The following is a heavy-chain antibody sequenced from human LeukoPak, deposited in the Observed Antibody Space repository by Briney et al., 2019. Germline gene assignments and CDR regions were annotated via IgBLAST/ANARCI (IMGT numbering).Heavy chain of an antibody. CDR2: ISSSSSYI. V-gene: IGHV3-21*01. D-gene: IGHD3-3*01. Sequence: GGSLRLSCAASGFTFSSYSMNWVRQAPGKGLEWVSSISSSSSYIYYADSVKGRFTISRDNAKNSLYLQMNSLRAEDTAVYYCASPDYGFWSGPKPECFQHWGQGTLVTVSS. J-gene: IGHJ1*01. CDR1: GFTFSSYS. CDR3: ASPDYGFWSGPKPECFQH.